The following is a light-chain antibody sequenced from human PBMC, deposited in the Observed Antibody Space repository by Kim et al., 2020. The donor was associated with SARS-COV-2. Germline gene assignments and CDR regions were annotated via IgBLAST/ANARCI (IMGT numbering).Light chain of an antibody. Sequence: SYELTQPPSVSVYPGQTASITCSGGKLGDKYACWYQKKPGQSPVLVIYEGTERPSGIPERFSGSKSGTTATLTISGTQAIDEADYYCQAWDSRTVIFGGGTQLTVL. CDR3: QAWDSRTVI. CDR2: EGT. CDR1: KLGDKY. V-gene: IGLV3-1*01. J-gene: IGLJ2*01.